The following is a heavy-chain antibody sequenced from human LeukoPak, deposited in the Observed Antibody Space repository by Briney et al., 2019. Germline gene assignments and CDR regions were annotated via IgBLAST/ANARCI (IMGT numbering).Heavy chain of an antibody. CDR3: ARDSVEYCSSTSCYRDDAFDI. J-gene: IGHJ3*02. Sequence: GASVKVSCKASGYTFTSYGISWVRQAPGQGLEWMGWISAYNGNTNYAQKLQGRVTMTTDTSTSTAYMELRSLRSDDTAVYYCARDSVEYCSSTSCYRDDAFDIWGQGTMVTVSS. CDR2: ISAYNGNT. D-gene: IGHD2-2*01. V-gene: IGHV1-18*01. CDR1: GYTFTSYG.